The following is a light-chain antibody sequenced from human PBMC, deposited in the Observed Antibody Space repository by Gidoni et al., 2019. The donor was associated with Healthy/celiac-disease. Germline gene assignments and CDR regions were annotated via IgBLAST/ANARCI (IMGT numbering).Light chain of an antibody. CDR2: AAS. V-gene: IGKV1-39*01. CDR3: QQAYSTPQT. J-gene: IGKJ1*01. CDR1: QSISSY. Sequence: DIQMTQSPSSLSASVGDRVTITCRASQSISSYLNWYQQKPGKAPKLLIYAASDLQSGVPSKFSCSGSGTDFTLTISSLQPEDFATYYCQQAYSTPQTFGQGTKVEIK.